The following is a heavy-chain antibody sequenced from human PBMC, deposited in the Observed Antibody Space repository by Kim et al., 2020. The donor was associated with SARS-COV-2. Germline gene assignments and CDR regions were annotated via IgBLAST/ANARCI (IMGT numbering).Heavy chain of an antibody. D-gene: IGHD2-15*01. V-gene: IGHV1-69*13. CDR3: ARDPGHCSGGSCYLGAFDI. Sequence: SVKVSCKASGGTFSSYAISWVRQAPGQGLEWMGGIIPIFGTANYAQKFQGRVTITADESTSTAYMELSSLRSEDTAVYYCARDPGHCSGGSCYLGAFDIWGQGTMVTVSS. CDR2: IIPIFGTA. J-gene: IGHJ3*02. CDR1: GGTFSSYA.